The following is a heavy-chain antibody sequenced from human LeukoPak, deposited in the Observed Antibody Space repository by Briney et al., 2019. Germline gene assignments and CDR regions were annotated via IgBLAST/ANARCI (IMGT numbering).Heavy chain of an antibody. Sequence: SQTLSLTCTVSGGSITSGDFYWSWIRQPPGKGLEWIGYIYYSGSSYYNPSLKSRVTMSVDTSMNQFSLKLSSVTAADTAVYYCARDSTAAGGEYYFDYWGQGTLVTVSS. CDR1: GGSITSGDFY. D-gene: IGHD6-13*01. CDR3: ARDSTAAGGEYYFDY. J-gene: IGHJ4*02. CDR2: IYYSGSS. V-gene: IGHV4-30-4*01.